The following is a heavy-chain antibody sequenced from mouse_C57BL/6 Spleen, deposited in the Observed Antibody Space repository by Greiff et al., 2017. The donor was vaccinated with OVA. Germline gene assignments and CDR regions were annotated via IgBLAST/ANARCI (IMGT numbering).Heavy chain of an antibody. CDR1: GFTFTDYY. D-gene: IGHD1-1*01. CDR2: IRNKANGYTT. J-gene: IGHJ4*01. CDR3: ARGPYYYGSHYAMDY. Sequence: EVKLVESGGGLVQPGGSLSLSCAASGFTFTDYYMSWVRQPPGKALEWLGFIRNKANGYTTEYSASVKGRFTISRDNSQSILYLQMNALRAEDSATYYCARGPYYYGSHYAMDYWGQGTSVTVSS. V-gene: IGHV7-3*01.